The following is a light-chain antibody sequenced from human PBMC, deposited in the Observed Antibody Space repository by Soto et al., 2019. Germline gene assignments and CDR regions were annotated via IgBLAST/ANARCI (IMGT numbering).Light chain of an antibody. CDR1: QSVRSS. Sequence: EIVLTQSPATLSLSPGERATLSCRASQSVRSSLAWYQQQPGQAPRLLIFDASNRATGIPPRFSGSGSGTDFTLTINSLEPEDFVVYYCQQRSNWHGTFGQGTKVDIK. CDR2: DAS. CDR3: QQRSNWHGT. J-gene: IGKJ1*01. V-gene: IGKV3-11*01.